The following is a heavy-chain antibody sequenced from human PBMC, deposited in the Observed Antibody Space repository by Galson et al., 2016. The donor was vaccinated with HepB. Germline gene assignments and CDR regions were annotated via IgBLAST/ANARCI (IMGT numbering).Heavy chain of an antibody. CDR2: IYHSGDT. CDR3: ARDCTGGTCKFAGYDAFDI. D-gene: IGHD2-8*02. V-gene: IGHV4-4*02. CDR1: GGSISSTTNW. Sequence: TLSLTCTVSGGSISSTTNWWSWVRQSPGQGLEWIGEIYHSGDTNYNPSLKSRAPISVDTSRNQFSLSLSSVTAADTAVYYCARDCTGGTCKFAGYDAFDIWGQGTTVTVSS. J-gene: IGHJ3*02.